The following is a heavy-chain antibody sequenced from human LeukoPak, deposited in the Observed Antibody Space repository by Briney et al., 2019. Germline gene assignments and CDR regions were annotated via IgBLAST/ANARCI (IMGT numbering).Heavy chain of an antibody. J-gene: IGHJ6*03. D-gene: IGHD4-17*01. CDR1: GFTFDDYG. V-gene: IGHV3-20*04. CDR3: ATSPGGYGDYDGDYYYTDV. CDR2: INWNGGSP. Sequence: GGSLRLSCVASGFTFDDYGMNWVRQAPGKGLEWVSGINWNGGSPGYADSVKGRFTISRDNAKNSLYLQMNNLRVEDTALYSCATSPGGYGDYDGDYYYTDVWGKGTTVIVSS.